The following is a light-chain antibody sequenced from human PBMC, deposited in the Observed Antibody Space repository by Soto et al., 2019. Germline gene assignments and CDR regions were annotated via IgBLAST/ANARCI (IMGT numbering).Light chain of an antibody. CDR2: KAS. CDR3: QQYNSYSPKT. V-gene: IGKV1-5*03. J-gene: IGKJ1*01. Sequence: DIQMTQSPSTLSASVGDRVTITCRASQSISSWLAWYQLKPGKAPKLLIYKASSLESGVPSRFSGSGSGTEFTLTISSLQPDDFATYYCQQYNSYSPKTFGQGTKVDIK. CDR1: QSISSW.